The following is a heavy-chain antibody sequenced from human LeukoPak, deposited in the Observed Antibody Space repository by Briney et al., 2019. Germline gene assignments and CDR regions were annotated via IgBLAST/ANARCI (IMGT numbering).Heavy chain of an antibody. J-gene: IGHJ4*02. V-gene: IGHV4-34*01. CDR3: AWGDSSGYYYGSSFDY. D-gene: IGHD3-22*01. CDR2: INHSGST. CDR1: GGSFSGYY. Sequence: SETLSLTCAVYGGSFSGYYWSWIRQPPGKGLEWIGEINHSGSTNYNPSLKSRVTISVDTSKNQFSLKLSSVTAADTAVYYCAWGDSSGYYYGSSFDYWGQGTLVTVSS.